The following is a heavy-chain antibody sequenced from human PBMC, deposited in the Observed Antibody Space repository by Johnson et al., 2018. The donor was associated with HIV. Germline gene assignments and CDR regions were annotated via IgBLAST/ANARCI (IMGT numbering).Heavy chain of an antibody. V-gene: IGHV3-11*04. CDR3: ARDLEYSSSHGLGDDAFDI. CDR1: GFTFSDYY. J-gene: IGHJ3*02. CDR2: ISSSGSTI. D-gene: IGHD6-6*01. Sequence: QVQLVESGGGLVKPGGSLRLSCAASGFTFSDYYMSWIRQAPGKGLEWVSYISSSGSTIYYADSVKGRFPISRDNAKNSLYLQMNSLRAEDTAVYYCARDLEYSSSHGLGDDAFDIWGQGTMVTVSS.